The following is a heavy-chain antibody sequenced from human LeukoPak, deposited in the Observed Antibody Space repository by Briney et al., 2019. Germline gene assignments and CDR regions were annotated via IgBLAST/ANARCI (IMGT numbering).Heavy chain of an antibody. CDR1: GGTISSYA. CDR2: IIPILGIA. Sequence: GSSVKVSCKASGGTISSYAISWVRQAPGQGLEWMGRIIPILGIANYAQKFQGRVTITADKSTSTAYMELSSLRSEDTAVYYCARDLDPATPNWFDPWGQGTLVTVSS. D-gene: IGHD1-1*01. V-gene: IGHV1-69*04. J-gene: IGHJ5*02. CDR3: ARDLDPATPNWFDP.